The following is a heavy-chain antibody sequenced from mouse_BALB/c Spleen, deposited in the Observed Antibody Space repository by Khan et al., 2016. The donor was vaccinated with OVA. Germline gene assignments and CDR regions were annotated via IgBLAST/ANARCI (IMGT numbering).Heavy chain of an antibody. J-gene: IGHJ2*01. D-gene: IGHD1-1*01. Sequence: VRLQQSGPELVKPGASVKMSCKASGYTFTSYVMHWVKQKSGQGLEWIGYINFYNDGTKYNEKFKGKATLTSDKASSTAYMELSSLTSEDSAVYYCARIHYGSSLDYWGQGTTLTVSS. V-gene: IGHV1S136*01. CDR2: INFYNDGT. CDR3: ARIHYGSSLDY. CDR1: GYTFTSYV.